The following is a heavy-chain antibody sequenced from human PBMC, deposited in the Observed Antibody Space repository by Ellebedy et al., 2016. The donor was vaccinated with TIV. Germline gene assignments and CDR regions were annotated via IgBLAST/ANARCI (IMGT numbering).Heavy chain of an antibody. CDR2: ISSSSTI. CDR1: GITFSSYS. J-gene: IGHJ4*02. V-gene: IGHV3-48*02. Sequence: GGSLRLSCAAPGITFSSYSMNWVRQAPGKGLEWVSYISSSSTIYYADSVKGRFTISRDNAKNSLYLQMNSLRDEDTAVYYCARGLTMYYFDYWGQGTLVTVSS. CDR3: ARGLTMYYFDY. D-gene: IGHD3-10*02.